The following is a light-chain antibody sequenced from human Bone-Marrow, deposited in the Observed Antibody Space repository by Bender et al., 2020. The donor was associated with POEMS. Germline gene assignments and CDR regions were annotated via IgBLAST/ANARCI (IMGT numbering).Light chain of an antibody. CDR3: CSYAGSGMI. CDR1: SNDVVDYNY. J-gene: IGLJ2*01. V-gene: IGLV2-8*01. CDR2: EVT. Sequence: QSALTQPASASGSPGQSVTISCTGTSNDVVDYNYVSWYQHHPGKVPKLMIFEVTKRPSGVPDRFSGSKSGNTASLTISGLQAEDEADYYCCSYAGSGMIFGGGTKLTVL.